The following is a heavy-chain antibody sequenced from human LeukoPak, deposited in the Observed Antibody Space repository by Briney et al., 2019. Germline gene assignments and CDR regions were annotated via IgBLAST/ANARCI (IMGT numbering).Heavy chain of an antibody. D-gene: IGHD2-21*01. CDR1: GXNFSDSR. CDR2: INRDGTEK. J-gene: IGHJ4*02. CDR3: VRGDWYFES. Sequence: GRSLRRYCATYGXNFSDSRMTWVRQAPGKGLQWVANINRDGTEKHFLDSVEGRFTISRDNAKKSLYLQMSSLRPQDTAVYFCVRGDWYFESWGQGTLVTVSS. V-gene: IGHV3-7*04.